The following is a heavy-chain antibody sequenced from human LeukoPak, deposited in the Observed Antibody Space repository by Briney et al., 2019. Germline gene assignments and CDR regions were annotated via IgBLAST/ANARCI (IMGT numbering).Heavy chain of an antibody. Sequence: ASVKVSCKASGYTFTSYYMHWVRQAPGQGLEWMGIINPSGGSTSYAQKFQGRVTMTRDMSTSTIYMELSSLRSEDTAVYCCARHGRVTMVRGVIGLRSNNWFDPWGQGTLVTVSS. CDR3: ARHGRVTMVRGVIGLRSNNWFDP. CDR2: INPSGGST. V-gene: IGHV1-46*01. D-gene: IGHD3-10*01. CDR1: GYTFTSYY. J-gene: IGHJ5*02.